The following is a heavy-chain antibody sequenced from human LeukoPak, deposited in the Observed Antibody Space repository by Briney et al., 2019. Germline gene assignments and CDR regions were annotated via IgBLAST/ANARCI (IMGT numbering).Heavy chain of an antibody. V-gene: IGHV3-48*03. CDR2: ISNSGSSK. Sequence: PGGSLRLSCVASGFTFSNYDMNWVRQVPGKGLEWVSYISNSGSSKYYVDSVKGRFTISRDNAKNSLYLQMNSLRAEDTAVYYCASLTVTGGSLSDYWGQGTPVTVSS. D-gene: IGHD2-15*01. CDR1: GFTFSNYD. CDR3: ASLTVTGGSLSDY. J-gene: IGHJ4*02.